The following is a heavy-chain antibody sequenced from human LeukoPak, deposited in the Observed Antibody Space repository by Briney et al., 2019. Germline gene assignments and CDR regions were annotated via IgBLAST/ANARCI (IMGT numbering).Heavy chain of an antibody. D-gene: IGHD2-2*01. CDR1: RFIFSDYF. J-gene: IGHJ5*02. CDR2: ISSSGSSI. CDR3: ASSLRWGYQEA. Sequence: GGSLRLSCAASRFIFSDYFMGWIRQAPGKGLEWVSYISSSGSSIYYADSVKGRFTISRDNAKNSLYLQMNSLRAEDTAVYYCASSLRWGYQEAWGQGTLVTVSS. V-gene: IGHV3-11*01.